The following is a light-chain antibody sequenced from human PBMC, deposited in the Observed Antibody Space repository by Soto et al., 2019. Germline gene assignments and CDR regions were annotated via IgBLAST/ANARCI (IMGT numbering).Light chain of an antibody. V-gene: IGLV2-14*01. CDR2: GVS. CDR1: GSDIGNYNY. CDR3: QAYDNSLGVSVL. J-gene: IGLJ3*02. Sequence: QSALTQPASVSGSPGQSITISCTGTGSDIGNYNYVSWYQQYPGKAPKLMIYGVSNRPSGVSNRFSGSKSGNAASLTITGLQAEDEADYYCQAYDNSLGVSVLFGGGTKLTVL.